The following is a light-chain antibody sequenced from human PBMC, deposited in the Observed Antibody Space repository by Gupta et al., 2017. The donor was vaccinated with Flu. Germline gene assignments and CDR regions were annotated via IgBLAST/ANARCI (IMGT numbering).Light chain of an antibody. V-gene: IGLV1-44*01. CDR1: SSNIVSNT. Sequence: VTISCSGSSSNIVSNTVNWYQQLPGTAQTLSIVVYKQRPSGVPDRFSFSKSGTSDSPALTGLQSEDEAEDDYSASADTLKGQGVFGTGTKVTVL. J-gene: IGLJ1*01. CDR3: SASADTLKGQGV. CDR2: VYK.